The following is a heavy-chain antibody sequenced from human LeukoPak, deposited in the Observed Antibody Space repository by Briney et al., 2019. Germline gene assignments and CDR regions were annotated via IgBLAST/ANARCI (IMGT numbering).Heavy chain of an antibody. CDR1: GGSISSGSYY. Sequence: SETLSLTCTVSGGSISSGSYYWSWIRQPAGKGLEWIGRIYTSGSTNYNPSLKSRVTISVDTSKNQFSLKLSPVTAADTAVYYCARSVVVPAAGYDYWGQGTLVTVSS. CDR2: IYTSGST. J-gene: IGHJ4*02. V-gene: IGHV4-61*02. CDR3: ARSVVVPAAGYDY. D-gene: IGHD2-2*01.